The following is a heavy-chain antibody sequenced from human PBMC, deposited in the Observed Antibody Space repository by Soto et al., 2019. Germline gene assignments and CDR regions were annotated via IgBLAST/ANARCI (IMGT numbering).Heavy chain of an antibody. D-gene: IGHD3-16*01. CDR3: ARIMITFGGVTPAGPPK. CDR2: IDPSDSYT. Sequence: GESLKLCCKGSGYSFTSYWISWVRQMPGKGLEWMGRIDPSDSYTNYSPSFQGHVTISADKSISTAYLQWSSLKASDTAMYYCARIMITFGGVTPAGPPKWGQGTLVTVSS. CDR1: GYSFTSYW. V-gene: IGHV5-10-1*01. J-gene: IGHJ4*02.